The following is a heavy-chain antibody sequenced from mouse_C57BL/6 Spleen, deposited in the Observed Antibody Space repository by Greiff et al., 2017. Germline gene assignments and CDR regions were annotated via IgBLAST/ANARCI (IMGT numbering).Heavy chain of an antibody. CDR1: GYSITSGYY. V-gene: IGHV3-6*01. J-gene: IGHJ2*01. CDR2: ISYDGSN. Sequence: EVKLLESGPGLVKPSQSLSLTCSVTGYSITSGYYWNWIRQFPGNKLEWMGYISYDGSNNYNPSLKNRISITRDTSKNQFFLKLNSETTEDTATYYCARHYGSSYDFDYWGQGTTLTVSS. CDR3: ARHYGSSYDFDY. D-gene: IGHD1-1*01.